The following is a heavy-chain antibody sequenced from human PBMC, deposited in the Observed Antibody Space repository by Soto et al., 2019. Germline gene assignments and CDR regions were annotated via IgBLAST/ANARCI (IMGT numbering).Heavy chain of an antibody. CDR2: VNSDGTST. CDR3: ASWGWRSYYLDY. J-gene: IGHJ4*02. V-gene: IGHV3-74*01. D-gene: IGHD3-16*01. CDR1: GFTFSNYW. Sequence: EVQLVESGGGLVQPGGSLRLSCAVSGFTFSNYWMHWVRQAPGEGLVWVSRVNSDGTSTNHADSVKGRITISRDNAKNTVYLQVNSLRAEDTAGYYCASWGWRSYYLDYWGQGTLVTVSS.